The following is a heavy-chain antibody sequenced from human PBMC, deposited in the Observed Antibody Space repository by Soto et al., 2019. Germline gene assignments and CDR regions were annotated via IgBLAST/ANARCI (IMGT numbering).Heavy chain of an antibody. CDR1: GFTFGDSY. Sequence: GGSLRLSCAGSGFTFGDSYMSWIRQAPGKGLEWLSYISPGSRYPAYADSVRGRFTISRDNAKNSLYLQMNSLRDEDTAVYYCAGTYDSHDFRFDYWGRGALVTVSS. D-gene: IGHD3-3*01. V-gene: IGHV3-11*06. CDR3: AGTYDSHDFRFDY. J-gene: IGHJ4*02. CDR2: ISPGSRYP.